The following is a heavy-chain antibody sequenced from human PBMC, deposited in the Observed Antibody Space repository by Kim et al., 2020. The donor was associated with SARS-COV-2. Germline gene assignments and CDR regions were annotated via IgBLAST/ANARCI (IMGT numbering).Heavy chain of an antibody. CDR1: GGSISSYY. CDR2: IYYSGST. V-gene: IGHV4-59*01. CDR3: ARDSSGWSFDY. J-gene: IGHJ4*02. Sequence: SETLSLTCTVSGGSISSYYWSWIRQPPGKGLEWIGYIYYSGSTNYNPSLKSRVTISVDTSKNQFSLKLSSVTAADTAVYYCARDSSGWSFDYWGQGTLVTVSS. D-gene: IGHD6-19*01.